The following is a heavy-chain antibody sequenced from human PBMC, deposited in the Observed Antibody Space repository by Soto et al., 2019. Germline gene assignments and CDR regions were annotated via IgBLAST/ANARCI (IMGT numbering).Heavy chain of an antibody. CDR2: INPNSGGT. CDR1: GYTFTGYY. Sequence: ASVKVSCKASGYTFTGYYMHWVRQAPGQGLEWMGWINPNSGGTNYAQKFQGWVTMTRDTSISTAYMELSRLRSDDTAVYYCARDSRGSYHDFDYWGQGTLVTVSS. J-gene: IGHJ4*02. CDR3: ARDSRGSYHDFDY. V-gene: IGHV1-2*04. D-gene: IGHD1-26*01.